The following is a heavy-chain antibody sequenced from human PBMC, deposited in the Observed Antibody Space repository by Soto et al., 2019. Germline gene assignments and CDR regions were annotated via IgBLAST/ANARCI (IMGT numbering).Heavy chain of an antibody. CDR2: IWYDGSNK. CDR3: ARYYYDSSGYYCDY. J-gene: IGHJ4*02. V-gene: IGHV3-33*01. CDR1: GFTFSSYG. Sequence: VQLVESGGGVVQPGRSLRLSCAASGFTFSSYGMHWVRQAPGKGLEWVAVIWYDGSNKYYADSVKGRFTISRDNSKNTLYLQMNSLRAEDTAVYYCARYYYDSSGYYCDYWGQGTLVTVSS. D-gene: IGHD3-22*01.